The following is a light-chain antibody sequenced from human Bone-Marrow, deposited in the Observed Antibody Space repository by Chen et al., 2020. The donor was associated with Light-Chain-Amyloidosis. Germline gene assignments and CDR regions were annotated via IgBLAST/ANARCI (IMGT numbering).Light chain of an antibody. CDR2: RDT. J-gene: IGLJ2*01. Sequence: SYELTQPPSVSVSPGQTARITCSGDDLPTKYAYWYQQKPGQAPVLVIHRDTERPSGIPARLSGSSSGTTATLTISGVQAEDEADYHCQSADSSGTYEVIFGGGTKLTVL. V-gene: IGLV3-25*03. CDR1: DLPTKY. CDR3: QSADSSGTYEVI.